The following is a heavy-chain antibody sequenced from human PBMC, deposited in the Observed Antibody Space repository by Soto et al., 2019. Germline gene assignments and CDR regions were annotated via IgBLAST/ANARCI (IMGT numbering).Heavy chain of an antibody. CDR3: AKVAYGSGGYYYYMDV. CDR1: GFTFSSYG. Sequence: GGSLRLSCAASGFTFSSYGMHWVRQAPGKGLEWVAVISYDGSNKYYADSVKGRFTISRDNSKNTLYLQMNSLRAEDTAVYYCAKVAYGSGGYYYYMDVWGKGTTVTVSS. D-gene: IGHD3-10*01. J-gene: IGHJ6*03. CDR2: ISYDGSNK. V-gene: IGHV3-30*18.